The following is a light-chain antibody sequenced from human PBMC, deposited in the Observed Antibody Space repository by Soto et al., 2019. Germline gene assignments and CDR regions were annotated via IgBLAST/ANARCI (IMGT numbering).Light chain of an antibody. Sequence: DIQMTQSPSSLSASVGDRVTITCRASQNIIFYLNWYQQKPGEAPKLLIYAASNLQSGVPSRFSGSGSGTDFTLTISSLQTDDFANYCCQQSYTTPVYSFGQGHNVEIK. CDR2: AAS. V-gene: IGKV1-39*01. CDR1: QNIIFY. CDR3: QQSYTTPVYS. J-gene: IGKJ2*01.